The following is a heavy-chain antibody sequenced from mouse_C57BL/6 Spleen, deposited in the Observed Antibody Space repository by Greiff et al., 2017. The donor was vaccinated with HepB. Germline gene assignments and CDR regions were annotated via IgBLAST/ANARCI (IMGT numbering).Heavy chain of an antibody. Sequence: VQLQQSGPELVKPGASVKISCKASGYTFTDYYMNWVKQSHGKSLEWIGDINPNNGGTSYNQKFKGKATLTVDKSSSTAYMELRSLTSEDSAVYYCAGDGYYWYFDVWGTGTTVTVSS. J-gene: IGHJ1*03. CDR3: AGDGYYWYFDV. D-gene: IGHD2-3*01. CDR2: INPNNGGT. CDR1: GYTFTDYY. V-gene: IGHV1-26*01.